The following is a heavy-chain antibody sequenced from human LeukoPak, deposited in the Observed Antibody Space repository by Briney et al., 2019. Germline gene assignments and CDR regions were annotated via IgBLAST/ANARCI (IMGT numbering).Heavy chain of an antibody. Sequence: GGSLRLSCAASGFTFSSYTMTWVRQAPGKGLEWVSAISDSGGSTYYADSVKGRFTISRDNANNTLYLQMNSLRAEDTAVYYCTRGYTSGYFFVYWGQGTLVTVSS. J-gene: IGHJ4*02. CDR1: GFTFSSYT. CDR3: TRGYTSGYFFVY. D-gene: IGHD3-22*01. V-gene: IGHV3-23*01. CDR2: ISDSGGST.